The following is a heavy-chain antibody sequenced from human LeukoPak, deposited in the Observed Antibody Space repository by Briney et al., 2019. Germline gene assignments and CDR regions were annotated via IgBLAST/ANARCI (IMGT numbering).Heavy chain of an antibody. Sequence: GGSMRLSCVVSGLTFSSYWMHWVRHAPGEGLVWVSRINSDGSTTTYADSVKGRSTISRDNAKNTLYLQMNSLRVEDTAVYYCARSTTHPYYNYMDVWGKGTTVTLSS. D-gene: IGHD4-17*01. CDR2: INSDGSTT. V-gene: IGHV3-74*01. CDR1: GLTFSSYW. J-gene: IGHJ6*03. CDR3: ARSTTHPYYNYMDV.